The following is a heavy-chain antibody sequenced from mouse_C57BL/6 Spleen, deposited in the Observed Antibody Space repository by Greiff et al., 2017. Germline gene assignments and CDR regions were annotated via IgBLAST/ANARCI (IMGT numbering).Heavy chain of an antibody. CDR1: GFSLTSYA. CDR3: ARSMVTHAMDY. V-gene: IGHV2-9-1*01. CDR2: IWPGGGT. Sequence: VMLVESGPGLVAPSQSLSIPCTVSGFSLTSYAISWVRQPPGKGLEWLGVIWPGGGTNYNSALKSRLSISKDNSKSQVFLKMNSLQTDDTSRYYCARSMVTHAMDYWGQGTTVTVSS. J-gene: IGHJ4*01. D-gene: IGHD2-2*01.